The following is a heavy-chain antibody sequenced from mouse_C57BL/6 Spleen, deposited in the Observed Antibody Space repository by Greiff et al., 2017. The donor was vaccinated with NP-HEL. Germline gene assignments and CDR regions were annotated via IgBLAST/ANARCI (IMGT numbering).Heavy chain of an antibody. V-gene: IGHV1-59*01. CDR1: GYTFTSYW. Sequence: QVQLKQSGAELVRPGTSVKLSCKASGYTFTSYWMHWVKQRPGQGLEWIGVIDPSDSYTNYNQKFKGKATLTVDTSSSTAYMQLSSLTSEDSAVYYCARADGYLFDYWGQGTTLTVSS. CDR3: ARADGYLFDY. J-gene: IGHJ2*01. CDR2: IDPSDSYT. D-gene: IGHD2-2*01.